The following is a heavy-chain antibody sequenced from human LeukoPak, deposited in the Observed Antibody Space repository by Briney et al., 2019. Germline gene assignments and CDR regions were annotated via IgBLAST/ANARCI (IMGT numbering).Heavy chain of an antibody. J-gene: IGHJ3*02. CDR2: IYYSGST. V-gene: IGHV4-30-4*08. Sequence: SQTLSLTCTVSGGSISSGDYYWSWIRQPPGKCLEWIGYIYYSGSTYYNPSLKSRVTISVDTSKNQFSLKLSSVTAADTAVYYRARHRMYCGGDCPTRAFDIWGQGTMVTVSS. CDR3: ARHRMYCGGDCPTRAFDI. D-gene: IGHD2-21*02. CDR1: GGSISSGDYY.